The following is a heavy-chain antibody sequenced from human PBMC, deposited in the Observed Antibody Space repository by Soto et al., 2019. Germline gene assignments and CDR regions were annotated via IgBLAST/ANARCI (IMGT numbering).Heavy chain of an antibody. CDR3: TTGKYITLYYYGMDV. Sequence: GSLGLSCAASGVTVSNAWVSWVRQAPGKGLEWVGRIKSKTDGGTTDYAAPVKGRFTISRDDSKNTLYLQMNSLKTEDTAVYYCTTGKYITLYYYGMDVWGQGTTVTVSS. J-gene: IGHJ6*02. V-gene: IGHV3-15*01. CDR1: GVTVSNAW. D-gene: IGHD1-20*01. CDR2: IKSKTDGGTT.